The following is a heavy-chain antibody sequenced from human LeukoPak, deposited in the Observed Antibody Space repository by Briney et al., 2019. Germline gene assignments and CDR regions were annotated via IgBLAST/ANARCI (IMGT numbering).Heavy chain of an antibody. Sequence: GGSLRLSCAASGFTFSSYAMHWVRQAPGKGLEWVAVISYDGSSKYYADSVKGRFTIPRDNSKNTLYLQMNSLRAEDTAVYYCAREPTVAGTLDYWGQGTLVTVSS. D-gene: IGHD6-19*01. CDR3: AREPTVAGTLDY. CDR2: ISYDGSSK. CDR1: GFTFSSYA. J-gene: IGHJ4*02. V-gene: IGHV3-30-3*01.